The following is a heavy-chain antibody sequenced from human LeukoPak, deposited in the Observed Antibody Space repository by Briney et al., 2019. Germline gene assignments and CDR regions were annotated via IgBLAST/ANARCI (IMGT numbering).Heavy chain of an antibody. D-gene: IGHD3-10*01. Sequence: SETLSLTCAVYGGSFSGYYWSWIRQPPGQGLEWIGEINHSGSTNYNPSLKSRVTISVDTSKNRFSLKLSSVTAADTAVYYCARGRITMVRGVSRIYGMDVWGKGTTVTVSS. CDR2: INHSGST. CDR1: GGSFSGYY. CDR3: ARGRITMVRGVSRIYGMDV. J-gene: IGHJ6*04. V-gene: IGHV4-34*01.